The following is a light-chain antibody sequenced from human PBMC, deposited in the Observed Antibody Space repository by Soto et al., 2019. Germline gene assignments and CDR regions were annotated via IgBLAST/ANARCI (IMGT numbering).Light chain of an antibody. CDR1: SSDVGGYNY. J-gene: IGLJ2*01. CDR2: EVN. CDR3: SSYTRSSTLVV. Sequence: QSALTQPASVSGSPGQSITISCTGTSSDVGGYNYVSWYQHHPGKAPKLMIYEVNNRPSGVSNRFSGSKSGNTASLTISGLQAEDEADYYCSSYTRSSTLVVFGGGTKFTVL. V-gene: IGLV2-14*01.